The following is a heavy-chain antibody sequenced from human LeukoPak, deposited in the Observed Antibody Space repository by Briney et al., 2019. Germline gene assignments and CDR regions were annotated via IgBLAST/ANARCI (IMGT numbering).Heavy chain of an antibody. Sequence: SETLSLTCTVSGGSISSYYWSWIRQPPGKGLEWIGYIYYSGSTNYNPSLKSRVTISVDTPKNQFSLKLSSVTAADTAVYYCARARTTFYFDYWGQGTLVTVSS. V-gene: IGHV4-59*01. D-gene: IGHD1-14*01. CDR2: IYYSGST. CDR1: GGSISSYY. CDR3: ARARTTFYFDY. J-gene: IGHJ4*02.